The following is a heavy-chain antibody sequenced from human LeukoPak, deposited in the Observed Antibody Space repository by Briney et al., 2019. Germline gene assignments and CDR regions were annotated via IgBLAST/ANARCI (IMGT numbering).Heavy chain of an antibody. J-gene: IGHJ4*02. V-gene: IGHV3-21*01. Sequence: PGGSLRLSCAASEFTFSSYGMHWVRQAPGKGLEWVSSISTSGSYIYYADSVKGRFTISRDNAKNSLYLQMNSLRAEDTAVYYCASVNTLRGYSPDFDYWGQGTLVTVSS. CDR3: ASVNTLRGYSPDFDY. D-gene: IGHD5-18*01. CDR1: EFTFSSYG. CDR2: ISTSGSYI.